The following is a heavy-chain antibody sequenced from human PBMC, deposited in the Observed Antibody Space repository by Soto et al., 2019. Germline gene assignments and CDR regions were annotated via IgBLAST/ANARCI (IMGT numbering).Heavy chain of an antibody. CDR3: TRGGYMHAFDM. CDR2: ISGDGGST. V-gene: IGHV3-23*01. J-gene: IGHJ3*02. CDR1: GFTFINYA. D-gene: IGHD6-13*01. Sequence: GGSLRLSCEVSGFTFINYAMAWVRQPPGKGLEWVSGISGDGGSTYYADSVKGRFTISRDNAKNTVYLEMNSLRAEDTALYFCTRGGYMHAFDMWVQGTTVTVSS.